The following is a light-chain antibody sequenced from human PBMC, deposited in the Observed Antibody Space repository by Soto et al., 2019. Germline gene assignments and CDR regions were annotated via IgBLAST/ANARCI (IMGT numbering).Light chain of an antibody. CDR3: QNYNNLPLN. J-gene: IGKJ4*01. V-gene: IGKV3-11*01. CDR2: DAS. CDR1: QSVSSY. Sequence: IVFTQSQATLSFSPSERSSPSVRASQSVSSYLAWYQQKPGQAPRLLIYDASNRATGIPARFSGSGSGTDFTLTISSLQSEDFAVYYCQNYNNLPLNFGGGTKVDIK.